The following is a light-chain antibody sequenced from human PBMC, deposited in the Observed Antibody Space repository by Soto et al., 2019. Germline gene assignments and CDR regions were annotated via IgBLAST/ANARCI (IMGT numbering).Light chain of an antibody. CDR3: AAWDDSLNGRV. Sequence: QSALTQPPSASGTPGQRVTISCSGSSSNIRSNTVNWYQHLPGTAPKLLIYSGNQRPSGVPDRFSGSKSGTSASLAISGLQSDDEADYYCAAWDDSLNGRVFGTGTKVTVL. CDR1: SSNIRSNT. J-gene: IGLJ1*01. V-gene: IGLV1-44*01. CDR2: SGN.